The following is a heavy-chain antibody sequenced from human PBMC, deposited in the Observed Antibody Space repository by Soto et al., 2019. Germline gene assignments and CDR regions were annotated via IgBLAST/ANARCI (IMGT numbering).Heavy chain of an antibody. J-gene: IGHJ3*02. CDR1: GFTFTSAW. V-gene: IGHV3-15*01. CDR3: TTDFQSFLPFIARGIHPPPQDGFDI. CDR2: IKSKNDGGTT. Sequence: EVQLVESGGGLVKPGGSLRVSCAATGFTFTSAWMNWVRQAPGKGLEWVGRIKSKNDGGTTDYAAPVKGRFTISRDDSTTTLYLQMNTLEPEDTAVYYCTTDFQSFLPFIARGIHPPPQDGFDIWGQGTMVTVS. D-gene: IGHD3-16*01.